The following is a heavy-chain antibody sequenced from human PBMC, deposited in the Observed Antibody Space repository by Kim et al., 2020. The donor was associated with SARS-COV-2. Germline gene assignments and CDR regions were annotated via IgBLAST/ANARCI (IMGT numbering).Heavy chain of an antibody. V-gene: IGHV3-21*01. J-gene: IGHJ4*02. CDR2: ITTSSTYI. Sequence: GGSLRLSCAASGFTFSRYAMNWVRQVPGKGLEWVSAITTSSTYIYYADSVKGRFTISRDDANNSLYLQMNSLRAEDTAVYYCARDAQLVPFDYWGQGTLVSVSS. D-gene: IGHD6-6*01. CDR1: GFTFSRYA. CDR3: ARDAQLVPFDY.